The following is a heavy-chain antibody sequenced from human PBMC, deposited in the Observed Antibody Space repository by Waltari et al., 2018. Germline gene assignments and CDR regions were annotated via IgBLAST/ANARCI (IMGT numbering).Heavy chain of an antibody. CDR3: ARHIGVSGTRGFDF. Sequence: QVQLQESGPGLVRPSATLSLTCAVSGASISSGNWWSWVRQPPGKGLEWIGEIYHTGTTYYNPSLQSRVTTSLDKSKNQLSLKVESVTAADTAVYYCARHIGVSGTRGFDFWGQGTLVTVSS. CDR1: GASISSGNW. D-gene: IGHD6-13*01. V-gene: IGHV4-4*02. CDR2: IYHTGTT. J-gene: IGHJ4*02.